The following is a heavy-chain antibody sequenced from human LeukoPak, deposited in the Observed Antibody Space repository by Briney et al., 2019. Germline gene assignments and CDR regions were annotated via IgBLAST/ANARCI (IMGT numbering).Heavy chain of an antibody. J-gene: IGHJ4*02. D-gene: IGHD2-21*01. V-gene: IGHV4-34*01. CDR3: ARGLAL. CDR2: INHSGST. Sequence: SETRSLTCAVYGGSLSGYYWSWIRQPPGKGLEWIGEINHSGSTNYNPSLKSRVTISVDTSKNQFSLKLSSVTAADTAVYYCARGLALWGQGTLVTASS. CDR1: GGSLSGYY.